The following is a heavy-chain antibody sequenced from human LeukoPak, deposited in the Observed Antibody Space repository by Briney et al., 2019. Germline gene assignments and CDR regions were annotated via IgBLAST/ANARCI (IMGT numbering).Heavy chain of an antibody. CDR3: ARHGSLGNGFDY. D-gene: IGHD7-27*01. V-gene: IGHV4-59*08. Sequence: SETLSLTCTVSGGSISSYYWSWIRQPPGKGLEWIGYIYYSGSTNYNPSLKSRVTISVDTSKNQFSLKLSSVTAADTAVYYCARHGSLGNGFDYWGQGTLVTVSS. CDR1: GGSISSYY. CDR2: IYYSGST. J-gene: IGHJ4*02.